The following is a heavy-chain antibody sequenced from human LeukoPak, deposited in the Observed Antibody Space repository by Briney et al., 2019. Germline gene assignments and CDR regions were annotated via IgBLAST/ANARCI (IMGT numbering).Heavy chain of an antibody. V-gene: IGHV1-69*05. D-gene: IGHD1-26*01. Sequence: SVKVSCKSSGGTFSGYAISWVRQAPGQGLEWMGRIIPIFGTANYAQKFQGRVTITTDESTSTAYMELSSLRSEDTAVYYCARGGRFPYPYYFDYWGQGTMVTVSS. CDR3: ARGGRFPYPYYFDY. J-gene: IGHJ4*02. CDR1: GGTFSGYA. CDR2: IIPIFGTA.